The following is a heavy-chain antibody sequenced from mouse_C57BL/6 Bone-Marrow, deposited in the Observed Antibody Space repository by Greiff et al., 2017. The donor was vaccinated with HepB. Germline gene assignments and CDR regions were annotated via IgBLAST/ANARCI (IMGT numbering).Heavy chain of an antibody. J-gene: IGHJ1*03. CDR1: GYTFTSYW. CDR3: AREVFTTVVATRYFDV. Sequence: QVQLQQPGAELVMPGASVKLSCKASGYTFTSYWMHWVKQRPGQGLEWIGEIDPSDSYTNYNQKFKGKSTLTVDKSSSTAYMQLSSLTSEDSAVSYCAREVFTTVVATRYFDVWGTGTTVTVSS. V-gene: IGHV1-69*01. D-gene: IGHD1-1*01. CDR2: IDPSDSYT.